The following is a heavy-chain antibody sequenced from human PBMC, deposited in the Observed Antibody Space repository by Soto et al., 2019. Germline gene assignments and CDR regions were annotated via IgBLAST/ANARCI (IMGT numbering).Heavy chain of an antibody. J-gene: IGHJ5*02. CDR1: GFTFSHYY. D-gene: IGHD6-13*01. Sequence: CAASGFTFSHYYMTWIRQTPGKGLEWVSYISSSGITIYYADSVKGRFTISRDNTKNSLYLQMHGLRADDSAVYYCARESLYTTSGEWFDPWGQGTLVTVSS. CDR3: ARESLYTTSGEWFDP. CDR2: ISSSGITI. V-gene: IGHV3-11*01.